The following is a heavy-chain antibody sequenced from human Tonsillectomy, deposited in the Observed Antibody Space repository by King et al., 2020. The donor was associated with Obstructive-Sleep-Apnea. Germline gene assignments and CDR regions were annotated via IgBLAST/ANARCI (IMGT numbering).Heavy chain of an antibody. Sequence: VQLVESGGGVVQPGRSLRLSCAASGFTFSSYALHWVRQAPGKGLEWVAVISYDGINKYYAEFVKGRFTISRDNTKNTLFLQMNSLRLEDTAVYYCAGEREEIFDSSRYYFGLDVWGQGTTVTVSS. V-gene: IGHV3-30*04. CDR1: GFTFSSYA. CDR2: ISYDGINK. D-gene: IGHD3-3*01. CDR3: AGEREEIFDSSRYYFGLDV. J-gene: IGHJ6*02.